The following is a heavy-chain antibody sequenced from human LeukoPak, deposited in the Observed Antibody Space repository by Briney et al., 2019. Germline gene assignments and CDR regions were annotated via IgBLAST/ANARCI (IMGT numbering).Heavy chain of an antibody. D-gene: IGHD6-19*01. J-gene: IGHJ5*02. Sequence: GGSLRLSCAASGFTFSSYAMSWVRQAPGKGLEWVSGISGSGGSTYYADSVKGRFTISGDNSKNTLYLQMNSLRAEDTAVYYCAKDRGQSSGWYPWGQGTLVTVSS. CDR1: GFTFSSYA. CDR3: AKDRGQSSGWYP. CDR2: ISGSGGST. V-gene: IGHV3-23*01.